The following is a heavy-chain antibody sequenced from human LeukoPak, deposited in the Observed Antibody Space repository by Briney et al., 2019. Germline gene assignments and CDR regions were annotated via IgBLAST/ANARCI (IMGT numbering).Heavy chain of an antibody. J-gene: IGHJ4*02. CDR1: GYTLTELS. CDR3: ARGPHYYDSSGNFDY. CDR2: FDPEDGET. V-gene: IGHV1-24*01. Sequence: ASVKVSCKVSGYTLTELSMHWVRQAPGKGLEWMGGFDPEDGETIYAQKFQGRVIMTEDTSTDTAYMELSSLRSEDTAVCYCARGPHYYDSSGNFDYWGQGTLVTVSS. D-gene: IGHD3-22*01.